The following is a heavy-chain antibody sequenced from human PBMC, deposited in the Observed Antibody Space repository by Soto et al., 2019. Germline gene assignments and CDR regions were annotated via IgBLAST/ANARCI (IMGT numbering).Heavy chain of an antibody. CDR1: GFTFSNAW. Sequence: PGGSLRLSCAASGFTFSNAWMNWVRQAPGKGLEWVGRIKSKTDGGTTDYAAPVKGRFTISRDDSKNTLYLQMNSLKTEGTAVYYCTTVTRGSSWYYYYYGMDVWGQGTTVTVSS. V-gene: IGHV3-15*07. D-gene: IGHD6-13*01. CDR2: IKSKTDGGTT. J-gene: IGHJ6*02. CDR3: TTVTRGSSWYYYYYGMDV.